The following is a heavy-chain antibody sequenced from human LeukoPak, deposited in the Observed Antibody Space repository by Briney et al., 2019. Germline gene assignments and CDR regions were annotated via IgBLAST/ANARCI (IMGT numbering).Heavy chain of an antibody. Sequence: PGGSLRLSCAASGFTFSSYAMHWVRQAPGKGLEWVAVISYDGSNKYYADTVKGRFTISRDNSKNTLYLQMNSLRAEDTAVYYCARDSPLYCSSTSCYARFYYYYMDVWGKGTTVTVSS. CDR3: ARDSPLYCSSTSCYARFYYYYMDV. CDR1: GFTFSSYA. J-gene: IGHJ6*03. CDR2: ISYDGSNK. D-gene: IGHD2-2*01. V-gene: IGHV3-30*01.